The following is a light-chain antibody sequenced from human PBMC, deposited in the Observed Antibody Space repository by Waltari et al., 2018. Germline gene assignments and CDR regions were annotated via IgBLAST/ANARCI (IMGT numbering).Light chain of an antibody. CDR2: LGS. CDR3: MQGLQPPWT. CDR1: QSLLPSNGYDY. J-gene: IGKJ1*01. Sequence: DIMVTQSPLSLPVTPGEPASTSCPSPQSLLPSNGYDYLDWYLQKPGQAPQLLMYLGSNRASGVPDRLSGSGSGTNFTLKISRVEAEDVGVYYCMQGLQPPWTFGQGTKVEI. V-gene: IGKV2-28*01.